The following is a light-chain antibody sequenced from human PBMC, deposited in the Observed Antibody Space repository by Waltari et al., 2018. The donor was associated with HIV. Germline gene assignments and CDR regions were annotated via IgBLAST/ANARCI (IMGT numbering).Light chain of an antibody. V-gene: IGLV2-8*01. CDR2: EVS. J-gene: IGLJ1*01. CDR1: SSDVGGYNY. CDR3: SSYAGSNNFV. Sequence: QSALTQPPSASGSPGQSVTISWTGTSSDVGGYNYVSWYQQHPGKAPKLMIYEVSKRPSWVPDRFSGSKSGNTASLTVAGLQAEDEADYYCSSYAGSNNFVFGTGTKVTVL.